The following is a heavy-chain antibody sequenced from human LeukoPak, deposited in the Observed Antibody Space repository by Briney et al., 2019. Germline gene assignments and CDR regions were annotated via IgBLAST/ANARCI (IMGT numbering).Heavy chain of an antibody. D-gene: IGHD3-22*01. Sequence: PSETLSLTCDISGGSISSGGYSWNWIRQPPGKGLEWIGYIYHSGSTYYNPSLKSRVTISVDRSKNQFSLKLSSVTAADTAVYYCARGLVRDAFDIWGQGTMVTVSS. CDR1: GGSISSGGYS. CDR2: IYHSGST. CDR3: ARGLVRDAFDI. J-gene: IGHJ3*02. V-gene: IGHV4-30-2*01.